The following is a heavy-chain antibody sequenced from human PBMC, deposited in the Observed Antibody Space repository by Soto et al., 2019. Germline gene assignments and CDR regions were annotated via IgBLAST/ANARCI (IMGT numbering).Heavy chain of an antibody. J-gene: IGHJ4*02. CDR3: AKDTPGYSGSAWGY. D-gene: IGHD5-12*01. CDR2: ISGSGGGT. V-gene: IGHV3-23*01. CDR1: GFTFSESA. Sequence: GSLRLSCAASGFTFSESAMKWVRQAPGKGLEWVSIISGSGGGTYYADSVKGRFIISRDNSKNTMYLQMNSLRVEDTAVYYCAKDTPGYSGSAWGYWGQGTVVTVSS.